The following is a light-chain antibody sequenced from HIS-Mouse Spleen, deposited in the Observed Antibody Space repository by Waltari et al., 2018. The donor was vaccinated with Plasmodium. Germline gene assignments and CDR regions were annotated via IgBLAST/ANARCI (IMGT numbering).Light chain of an antibody. CDR3: YSTDSSGNHRV. J-gene: IGLJ3*02. CDR2: EES. Sequence: SYELTQPPSVSVSPGQTARITCSGDALPKKYAYWYQQKSGQAPVLVIYEESKRPSGIPERFSCSSSGTMATLTISGAQVEDEADYYCYSTDSSGNHRVFGGGTKLTVL. CDR1: ALPKKY. V-gene: IGLV3-10*01.